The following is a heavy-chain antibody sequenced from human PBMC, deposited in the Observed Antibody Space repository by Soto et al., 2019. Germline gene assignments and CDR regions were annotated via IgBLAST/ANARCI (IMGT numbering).Heavy chain of an antibody. J-gene: IGHJ4*02. V-gene: IGHV4-31*03. D-gene: IGHD4-17*01. Sequence: QVQLQESGPGLVKPSQTLSLTCTVSGGSISSGGYYWSWIRQHPGKGLEWIGYIYYSGSTYYNPSPKSRVTISVDTSKNQFSLKLSSVTAADTAVYYCARGNYGDPTYFDYWGQGTLVTVSS. CDR3: ARGNYGDPTYFDY. CDR1: GGSISSGGYY. CDR2: IYYSGST.